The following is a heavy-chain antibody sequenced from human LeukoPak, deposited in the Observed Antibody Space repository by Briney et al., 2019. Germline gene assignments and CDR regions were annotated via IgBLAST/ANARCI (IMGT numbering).Heavy chain of an antibody. CDR3: ARGGYSSGRGAYYYYGMDV. J-gene: IGHJ6*02. CDR2: IGTAGDT. D-gene: IGHD6-19*01. V-gene: IGHV3-13*01. Sequence: GGSLRLSCAASGFTFSSYDMHWVRQATGKGLEWVSAIGTAGDTYYPGSVKGRFTISRENAKNSLYLQMNSLRAGDTAVYYCARGGYSSGRGAYYYYGMDVWGQGTTVTVSS. CDR1: GFTFSSYD.